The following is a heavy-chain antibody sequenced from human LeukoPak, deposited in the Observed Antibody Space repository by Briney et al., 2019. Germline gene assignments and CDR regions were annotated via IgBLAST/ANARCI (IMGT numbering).Heavy chain of an antibody. V-gene: IGHV4-39*01. CDR2: IYYSGST. D-gene: IGHD3-9*01. Sequence: PSETLSLTCTVSGGSISSSSYYWGWIRQPPGKGLEWIGSIYYSGSTYYNPSLKSRVTISVDTSKNQFSLKLSSVTAADTAVYYCARLNYDILTGYYKFDYWGQGTLVTVSS. CDR3: ARLNYDILTGYYKFDY. J-gene: IGHJ4*02. CDR1: GGSISSSSYY.